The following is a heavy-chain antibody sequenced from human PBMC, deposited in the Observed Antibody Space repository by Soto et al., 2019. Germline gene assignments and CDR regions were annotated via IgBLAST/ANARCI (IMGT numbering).Heavy chain of an antibody. CDR1: GFTFDGFA. V-gene: IGHV3-9*01. Sequence: EVQLVESGGGLVQPGRSLRLSCGASGFTFDGFAMHWVRQAPGKGLEWVSGISWNSGSVAYADSVKGRFTISRDNAKNSVYVQMSRLSPEGTALYYCAKEFSDIWDCRRDFDYWGQGTLVTVSS. J-gene: IGHJ4*02. CDR2: ISWNSGSV. D-gene: IGHD2-21*02. CDR3: AKEFSDIWDCRRDFDY.